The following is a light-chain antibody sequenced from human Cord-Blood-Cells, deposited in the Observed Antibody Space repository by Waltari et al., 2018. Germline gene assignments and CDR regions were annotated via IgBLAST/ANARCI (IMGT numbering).Light chain of an antibody. J-gene: IGKJ3*01. V-gene: IGKV1-39*01. CDR1: QSISSY. Sequence: DIQMNQSPSSLSASVGARVTITCRASQSISSYLNWYQQKPGQAPKLLIYAASSLQSGVPSRFSGSGSGTDFTLTISSLQPEDFATYYCQQSYSTPFTFGPGTKVDIK. CDR3: QQSYSTPFT. CDR2: AAS.